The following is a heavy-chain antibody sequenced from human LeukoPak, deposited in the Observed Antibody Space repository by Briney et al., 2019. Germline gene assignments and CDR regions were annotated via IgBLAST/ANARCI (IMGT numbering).Heavy chain of an antibody. J-gene: IGHJ4*02. Sequence: GGSLRLSCAASEFTFSSFDINWVRQAPGKGLEWVSYFSFSRRITLYSDSVKGRFTISRDNPSNSLYLQMNSLRAEDTAVYYCAKDRGYWGQGTLVTVSS. CDR2: FSFSRRIT. CDR1: EFTFSSFD. V-gene: IGHV3-48*03. CDR3: AKDRGY.